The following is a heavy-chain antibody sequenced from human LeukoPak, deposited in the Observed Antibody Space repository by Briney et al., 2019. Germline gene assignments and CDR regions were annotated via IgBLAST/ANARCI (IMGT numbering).Heavy chain of an antibody. V-gene: IGHV3-33*01. CDR1: GFSFSAYG. D-gene: IGHD6-13*01. J-gene: IGHJ4*02. CDR2: IWYDGSSK. Sequence: GGSLRLSCAASGFSFSAYGVHWVRRAPGKGLEWVAVIWYDGSSKDYADSVKGRFTLSRDNSKNTLYLQMNSLTVEDTAVYYCARSQSSSLIDYWGQGTLVTVSS. CDR3: ARSQSSSLIDY.